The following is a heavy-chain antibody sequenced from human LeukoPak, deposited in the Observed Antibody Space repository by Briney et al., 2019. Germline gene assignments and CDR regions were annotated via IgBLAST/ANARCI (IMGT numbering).Heavy chain of an antibody. J-gene: IGHJ4*02. CDR1: GFTFDDYA. CDR2: ISWNSGSI. V-gene: IGHV3-9*03. Sequence: GGSLRLSCAASGFTFDDYAMHWVRQAPGKGLEWVSGISWNSGSIGYADSVKGRFTISRDNAKNSLYLQMNSLRAEDMALYYCAKGYCSSTSCPAGDYWGQGTLVTVSS. D-gene: IGHD2-2*01. CDR3: AKGYCSSTSCPAGDY.